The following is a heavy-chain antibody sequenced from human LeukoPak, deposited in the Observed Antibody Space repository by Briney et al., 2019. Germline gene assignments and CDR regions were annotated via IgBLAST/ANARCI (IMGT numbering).Heavy chain of an antibody. J-gene: IGHJ4*02. CDR2: IRSKANHYAT. V-gene: IGHV3-73*01. D-gene: IGHD5-12*01. CDR1: GFTFSGSA. CDR3: TRHVPNSGYANFDY. Sequence: GGSLRLSCAASGFTFSGSAMHWVRQASGKGLEWVGRIRSKANHYATAYAASVKGRFTISRDDSKNTAHLQMNSLKTEDTAVYYCTRHVPNSGYANFDYWGQGTLVTVSS.